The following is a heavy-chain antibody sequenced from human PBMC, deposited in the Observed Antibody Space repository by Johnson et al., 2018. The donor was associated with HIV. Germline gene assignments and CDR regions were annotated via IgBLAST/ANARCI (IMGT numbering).Heavy chain of an antibody. Sequence: EVQLVESGGGVVRPGGSLRLSCAASGFTFDDYGMSWVRQAPGKGLEWVSGIDWNGGSKGYADSVKGRFTISRDNSKNTLYLQMNSLRAEDTAVYYCAKDVELHGAFDSWGQGTMVTVSS. V-gene: IGHV3-20*04. CDR2: IDWNGGSK. CDR1: GFTFDDYG. D-gene: IGHD1-26*01. CDR3: AKDVELHGAFDS. J-gene: IGHJ3*02.